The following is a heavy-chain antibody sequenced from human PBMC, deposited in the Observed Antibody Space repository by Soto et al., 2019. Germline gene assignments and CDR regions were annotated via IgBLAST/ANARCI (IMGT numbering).Heavy chain of an antibody. CDR2: IYNGVGA. J-gene: IGHJ5*02. V-gene: IGHV4-4*02. CDR3: ARRIVPRFLELGFDP. Sequence: PSETLSLTCAVSGASISSSDWWTWVRQSPGKGLEWIGEIYNGVGANYNPSLKSRVTISLDTSKNQFSLKLTSVTAADTAIYYCARRIVPRFLELGFDPWGQGTLVTVSS. CDR1: GASISSSDW. D-gene: IGHD3-3*01.